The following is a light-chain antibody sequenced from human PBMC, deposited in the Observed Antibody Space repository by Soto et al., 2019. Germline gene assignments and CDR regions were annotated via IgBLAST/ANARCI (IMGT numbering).Light chain of an antibody. J-gene: IGKJ3*01. CDR3: QPYGTSPFT. V-gene: IGKV3-20*01. CDR2: GAS. CDR1: QSVSSSY. Sequence: EIVLTQSPATLSLSPGERATLSCRASQSVSSSYLAWYQQEPGQAPRLLIYGASRRATGIPDRFSGSGSGTDFTLTISRLEPEDFAVYYCQPYGTSPFTFGPGTKVDI.